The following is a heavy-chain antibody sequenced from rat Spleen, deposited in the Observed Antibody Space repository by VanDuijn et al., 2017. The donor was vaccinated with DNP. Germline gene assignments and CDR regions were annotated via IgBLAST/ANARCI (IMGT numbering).Heavy chain of an antibody. D-gene: IGHD4-3*01. CDR2: IGSPAYAP. J-gene: IGHJ2*01. CDR1: GFTFSAYY. Sequence: EVQLVESGGGLVQPGRSLKLSCAASGFTFSAYYMAWVHQAPAKGLEWVAYIGSPAYAPYYTDSVKGRFAISRDNAKSTLYLQMNSLRSEDMATYYCVRWNSGHFDYWGQGVMVTVSS. V-gene: IGHV5-22*01. CDR3: VRWNSGHFDY.